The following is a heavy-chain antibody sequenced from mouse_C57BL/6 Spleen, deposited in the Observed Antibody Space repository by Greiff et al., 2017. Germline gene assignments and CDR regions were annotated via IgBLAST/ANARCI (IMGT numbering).Heavy chain of an antibody. D-gene: IGHD1-1*01. J-gene: IGHJ4*01. CDR2: IYPGDGDT. V-gene: IGHV1-82*01. Sequence: QVQLKQSGPELVKPGASVKISCKASGYAFSSSWMNWVKQRPGKGLEWIGRIYPGDGDTNYNGKFKGKATLTADKSSSTASMQLSSLTSEDSAVYFCARCGESGSSYDYYAMDYWGQGTSFTVSS. CDR3: ARCGESGSSYDYYAMDY. CDR1: GYAFSSSW.